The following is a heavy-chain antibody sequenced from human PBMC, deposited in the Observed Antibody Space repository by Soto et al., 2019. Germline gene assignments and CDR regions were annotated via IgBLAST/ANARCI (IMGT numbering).Heavy chain of an antibody. J-gene: IGHJ4*02. V-gene: IGHV4-39*01. CDR1: GGSISSGGHY. CDR3: ARHKDTSSPYLLPDF. D-gene: IGHD6-6*01. Sequence: QLQLQESGPGLVKPWDTLSLTCTVSGGSISSGGHYWGWIRQPPGKVLAWIGSIYYRGNTYYNPSTRSQVTISVDTAKTQLSLKLSSLTAADTALYHRARHKDTSSPYLLPDFWGQGSPVTVSS. CDR2: IYYRGNT.